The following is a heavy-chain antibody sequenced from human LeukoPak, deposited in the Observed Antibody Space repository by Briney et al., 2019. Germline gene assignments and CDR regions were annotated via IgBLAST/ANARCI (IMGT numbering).Heavy chain of an antibody. D-gene: IGHD4-17*01. Sequence: SETLSLTCAVYGGSFSGYYWSWIRQPPGKGLEWIGEINHSGSTNYNPSLKSRVTISVDTSKNQFSLKLSSVTAADTAVYYCARPLCGDYDFDYWGQGTLVTVSS. J-gene: IGHJ4*02. CDR1: GGSFSGYY. V-gene: IGHV4-34*01. CDR2: INHSGST. CDR3: ARPLCGDYDFDY.